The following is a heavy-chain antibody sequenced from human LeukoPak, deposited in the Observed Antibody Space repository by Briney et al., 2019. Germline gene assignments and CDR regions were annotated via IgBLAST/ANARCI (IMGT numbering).Heavy chain of an antibody. CDR1: GFTFSSSA. CDR3: ARDSPTDGMDV. CDR2: ISNNGGYT. Sequence: GGSLRLSCAASGFTFSSSAMSWVRQAPGKGLEWVSAISNNGGYTYYADSVQGRFTISRDNSKSTLCLQMNSLRAEDTAVYYCARDSPTDGMDVWGQGTTVTVSS. J-gene: IGHJ6*02. V-gene: IGHV3-23*01.